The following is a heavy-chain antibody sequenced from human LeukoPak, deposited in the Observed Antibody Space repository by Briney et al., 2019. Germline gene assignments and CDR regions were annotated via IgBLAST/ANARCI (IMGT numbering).Heavy chain of an antibody. CDR3: ARAPADTIFGRAGY. J-gene: IGHJ4*02. Sequence: GGSLRLSCAASGFTFSDYYMSWIRQAPGKGLEWVSYISSSGSGTTMFYADSVKGRFTISRDNAKNSLYLQMNSLRTEDTAVYYCARAPADTIFGRAGYWGQGTLVTVSS. CDR2: ISSSGSGTTM. CDR1: GFTFSDYY. D-gene: IGHD3-3*01. V-gene: IGHV3-11*04.